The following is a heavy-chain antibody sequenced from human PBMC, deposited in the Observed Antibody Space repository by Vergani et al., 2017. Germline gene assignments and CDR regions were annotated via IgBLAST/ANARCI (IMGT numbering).Heavy chain of an antibody. V-gene: IGHV3-30*18. CDR2: ISYDGSNK. D-gene: IGHD2/OR15-2a*01. J-gene: IGHJ6*03. CDR1: GFTFSSYG. Sequence: QVQLVESGGGVVQPGRSLRLSCAASGFTFSSYGMHWVRQAPGKGLEWVAVISYDGSNKYYADSVKGRFTTSRDNSKNTLYLQMNSLRAEDTAVYYCAKGANIGYYYYYMDVWGKGTTVTVSS. CDR3: AKGANIGYYYYYMDV.